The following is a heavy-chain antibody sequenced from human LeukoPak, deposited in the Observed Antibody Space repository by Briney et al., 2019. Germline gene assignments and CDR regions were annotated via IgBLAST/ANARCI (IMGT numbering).Heavy chain of an antibody. Sequence: ASVKVSCKASGYTFSSYGITWVRQAPGQGPEWMGWISACNGNTNYAQKFQGRVTMTTDTSTSTAYMELRSLRSDDTAVYYCARGGVDSSGYYLITIDYWGQGILVTVSS. D-gene: IGHD3-22*01. V-gene: IGHV1-18*01. CDR3: ARGGVDSSGYYLITIDY. CDR1: GYTFSSYG. J-gene: IGHJ4*02. CDR2: ISACNGNT.